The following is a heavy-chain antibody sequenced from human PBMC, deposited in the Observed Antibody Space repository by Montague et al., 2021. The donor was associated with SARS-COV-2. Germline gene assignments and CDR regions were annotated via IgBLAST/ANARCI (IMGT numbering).Heavy chain of an antibody. D-gene: IGHD1-26*01. Sequence: SETLSLTCTVSGGSISSSSYYWGWIRPPPGKGLEWIGSIYYSGSTYYNPSLKSRVTISVDTSKNQFSLKLSSVTAADTAVYYCVEIVGAADYWGQGTLVTVSS. J-gene: IGHJ4*02. CDR1: GGSISSSSYY. CDR2: IYYSGST. CDR3: VEIVGAADY. V-gene: IGHV4-39*01.